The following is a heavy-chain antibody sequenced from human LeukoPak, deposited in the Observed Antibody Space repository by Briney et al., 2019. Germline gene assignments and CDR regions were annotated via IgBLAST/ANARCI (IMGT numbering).Heavy chain of an antibody. V-gene: IGHV3-33*01. J-gene: IGHJ4*02. CDR1: GFSFGSHG. D-gene: IGHD5-18*01. Sequence: PGRSLRLSCAASGFSFGSHGMHWVRQAPGKGLEWVATTWYDGSNEYYADSVKGRFTISRDNSKNTLYLQMNSLRAEDTAVYYCCGYSYGYNDYWGQGTLVTVSS. CDR2: TWYDGSNE. CDR3: CGYSYGYNDY.